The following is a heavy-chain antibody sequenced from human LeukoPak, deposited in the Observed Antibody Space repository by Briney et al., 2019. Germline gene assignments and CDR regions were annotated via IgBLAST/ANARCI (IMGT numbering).Heavy chain of an antibody. V-gene: IGHV1-2*02. D-gene: IGHD6-19*01. CDR3: ASDSGSGNCMDV. CDR1: GSTFTACY. Sequence: ASVKVSCKASGSTFTACYMHLRRQAPGQGLEWMGWINPNSGGTNYAQKFQGRVTVTRDTSISTAYMELSSLRSDDTAVYYCASDSGSGNCMDVWGQGTTVTVSS. CDR2: INPNSGGT. J-gene: IGHJ6*02.